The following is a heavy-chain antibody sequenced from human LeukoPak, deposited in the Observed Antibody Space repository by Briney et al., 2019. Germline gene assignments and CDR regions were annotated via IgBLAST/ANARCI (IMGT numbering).Heavy chain of an antibody. CDR1: GFTFSSYW. Sequence: GGSLRLSCAASGFTFSSYWMSWVRQAPGKGLEWVSNINHDRSEKYSVDSARGRFTTSRDNTHNSLYLQMDRLRVEDTAVYYCGRRGLRSQAGKSYYGIDVWGQGTTVTVSS. J-gene: IGHJ6*02. V-gene: IGHV3-7*01. CDR2: INHDRSEK. CDR3: GRRGLRSQAGKSYYGIDV. D-gene: IGHD3-3*01.